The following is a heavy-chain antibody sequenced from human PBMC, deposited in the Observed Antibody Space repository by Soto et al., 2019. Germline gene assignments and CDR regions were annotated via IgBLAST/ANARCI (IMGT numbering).Heavy chain of an antibody. Sequence: GWSLRLACASSVFTFISYGMHWVRQAPGKGLEWVAVISYDGSDKYYADSVKGRFSISRDNSKNTLYLQMNSLRPEDTAVYYCAKVTGYCSSSSCRRDYYYYYGMDVWGQGTTVTVSS. J-gene: IGHJ6*02. CDR1: VFTFISYG. V-gene: IGHV3-30*18. CDR3: AKVTGYCSSSSCRRDYYYYYGMDV. D-gene: IGHD2-2*01. CDR2: ISYDGSDK.